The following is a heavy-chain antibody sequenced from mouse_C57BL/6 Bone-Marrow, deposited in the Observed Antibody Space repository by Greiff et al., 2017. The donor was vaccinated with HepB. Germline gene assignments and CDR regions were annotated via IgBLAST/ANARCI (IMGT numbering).Heavy chain of an antibody. CDR2: INPYNGGT. Sequence: VQLKESGPVLVKPGASVKMSCKASGYTFTDYYMNWVKQSHGKSLEWIGVINPYNGGTSYNQKFKGKATLTVDKSSSTAYMELNSLTSEDSAVYYCARSTYGSSTWFAYWGQGTLVTVSA. CDR1: GYTFTDYY. J-gene: IGHJ3*01. D-gene: IGHD1-1*01. V-gene: IGHV1-19*01. CDR3: ARSTYGSSTWFAY.